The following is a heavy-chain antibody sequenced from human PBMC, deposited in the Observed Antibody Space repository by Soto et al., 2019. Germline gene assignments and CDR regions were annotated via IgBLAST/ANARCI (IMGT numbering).Heavy chain of an antibody. CDR2: ISGSGGKT. J-gene: IGHJ6*02. D-gene: IGHD3-16*01. V-gene: IGHV3-23*01. Sequence: PGGSLGLSCVASGVTFSSDAMTWVRQGPGKGLEWVSTISGSGGKTYYADSVKGRFTISRDNSKNTLYLQMDSLRAEDMAVYYCAKEGHVVPVTIALRKPPLAVSAQGTMVPVSS. CDR1: GVTFSSDA. CDR3: AKEGHVVPVTIALRKPPLAV.